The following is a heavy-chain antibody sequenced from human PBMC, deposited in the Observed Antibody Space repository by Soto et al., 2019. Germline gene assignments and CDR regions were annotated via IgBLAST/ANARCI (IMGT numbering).Heavy chain of an antibody. Sequence: PGGSLRLSCAASGFTFSSYGMHWVRQAPGKGLEWVAVISYDGSNKYYADSVKGRFTISRDNSKNTLYLQMNSLRAEDTAVYYCAKGPRRGIVGATLDYWGQGTLVTVSS. V-gene: IGHV3-30*18. J-gene: IGHJ4*02. D-gene: IGHD1-26*01. CDR3: AKGPRRGIVGATLDY. CDR2: ISYDGSNK. CDR1: GFTFSSYG.